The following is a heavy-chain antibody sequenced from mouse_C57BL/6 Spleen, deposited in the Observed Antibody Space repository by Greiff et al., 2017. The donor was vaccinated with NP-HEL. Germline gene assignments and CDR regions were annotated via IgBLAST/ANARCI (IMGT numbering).Heavy chain of an antibody. J-gene: IGHJ3*01. CDR1: GFTFSSYT. CDR2: ISGGGGNT. CDR3: ARQDYGSSYGAWFAY. Sequence: EVKVVESGGGLVQPGGSLKLSCAASGFTFSSYTMSWVRQTPEKRLEWVATISGGGGNTYYPDSVKGRFTISRDNAKNTLYLQMSSLRSEDTALYYCARQDYGSSYGAWFAYWGQGTLVTVSA. D-gene: IGHD1-1*01. V-gene: IGHV5-9*01.